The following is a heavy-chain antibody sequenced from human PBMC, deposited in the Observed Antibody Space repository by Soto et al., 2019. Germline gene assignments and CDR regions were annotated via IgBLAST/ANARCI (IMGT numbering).Heavy chain of an antibody. V-gene: IGHV1-69*06. CDR1: GGTFSSYA. CDR2: IIPIFGTA. CDR3: AVDTIRYYYYYYGMEV. D-gene: IGHD5-12*01. J-gene: IGHJ6*04. Sequence: ASVKVSCKASGGTFSSYAISWVRQAPGQGLEWMGGIIPIFGTANYAQKFQGRVTITADKSTSTAYMEMRSPRSEDTAVHYCAVDTIRYYYYYYGMEVWGKGTTVTV.